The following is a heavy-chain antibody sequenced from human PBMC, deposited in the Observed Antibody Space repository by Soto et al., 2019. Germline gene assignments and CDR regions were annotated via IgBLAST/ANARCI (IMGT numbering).Heavy chain of an antibody. CDR2: ILHDGINK. D-gene: IGHD5-12*01. CDR3: ARGLPADC. V-gene: IGHV3-30*03. J-gene: IGHJ4*02. CDR1: GFIFSNYG. Sequence: QVQLVESGGGVVQPGKSLRLSCAASGFIFSNYGMHWVRQAPGKGLEWVAIILHDGINKYYADSVKGRFVISRDNSKNTLYLKMNSLRAEDTAVYYCARGLPADCWGQGSLVTVSS.